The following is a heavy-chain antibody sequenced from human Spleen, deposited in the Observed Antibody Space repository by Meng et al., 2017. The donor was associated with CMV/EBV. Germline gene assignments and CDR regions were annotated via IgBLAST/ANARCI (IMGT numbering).Heavy chain of an antibody. CDR2: IKHSGNT. J-gene: IGHJ4*02. Sequence: LSVSCAVDGGCLSGYYWTWMRQERGKGMEWNAEIKHSGNTNYNPSIKSRVTISVDTSKNQISLRLSSVTAADTAVYYCARGGYWRTDYWGQGILVTVSS. V-gene: IGHV4-34*01. D-gene: IGHD2-8*02. CDR3: ARGGYWRTDY. CDR1: GGCLSGYY.